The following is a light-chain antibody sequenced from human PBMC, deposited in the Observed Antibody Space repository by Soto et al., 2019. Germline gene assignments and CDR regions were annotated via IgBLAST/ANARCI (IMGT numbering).Light chain of an antibody. Sequence: DIVLTQSPATLSLSPGERATLSCRAIQSVSSYLAWYQHKPGQAPRLLISDASNRAAGIPARFSGSGSGTDFTLTISRLEPEDFSVYFCQQRHKWPLTFGGGTKVE. V-gene: IGKV3-11*01. CDR2: DAS. CDR1: QSVSSY. J-gene: IGKJ4*01. CDR3: QQRHKWPLT.